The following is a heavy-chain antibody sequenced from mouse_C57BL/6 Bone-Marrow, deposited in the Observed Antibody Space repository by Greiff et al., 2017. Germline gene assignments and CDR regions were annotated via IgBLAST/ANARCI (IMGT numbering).Heavy chain of an antibody. Sequence: EVQLQQSGPELVKPGASVKISCKASGYSFTGYYMHWVKQSPEKSLEWIGEINPSTGGTTYNQKFKAKATLTVDKSSSTAYMQLKCLTSEDSAVYYCGRGLRRRFAYWGKGTLVTVSA. J-gene: IGHJ3*01. CDR1: GYSFTGYY. CDR2: INPSTGGT. CDR3: GRGLRRRFAY. V-gene: IGHV1-42*01.